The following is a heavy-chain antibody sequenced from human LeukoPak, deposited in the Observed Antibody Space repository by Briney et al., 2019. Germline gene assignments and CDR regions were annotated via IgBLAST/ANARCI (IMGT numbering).Heavy chain of an antibody. J-gene: IGHJ4*02. CDR3: AKRGATRTIDY. CDR1: GFTFSSYA. Sequence: GGSLRLSCAASGFTFSSYAMNWVRQAPGRGLEWVSSISGSGDSTYYADSVKGRFTISRDNSKNTLYLQMNSLRAEDTAVYYCAKRGATRTIDYWGQGSLVTVSS. CDR2: ISGSGDST. D-gene: IGHD1-26*01. V-gene: IGHV3-23*01.